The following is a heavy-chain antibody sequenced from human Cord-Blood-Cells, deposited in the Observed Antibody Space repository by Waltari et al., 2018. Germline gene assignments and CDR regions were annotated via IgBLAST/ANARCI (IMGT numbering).Heavy chain of an antibody. V-gene: IGHV3-48*03. CDR1: GFTFSSYE. CDR2: ISSSGSTI. CDR3: VRTNWVDAFDI. J-gene: IGHJ3*02. D-gene: IGHD7-27*01. Sequence: EVQLVESGGGLVQPGGSLRLSCAASGFTFSSYEMNWVRQAPGKGVECVSYISSSGSTIYCADSVKCRFTISRDNAKNSLYLQMNSLRAEDTAVYYCVRTNWVDAFDIWGQGTMVTDSS.